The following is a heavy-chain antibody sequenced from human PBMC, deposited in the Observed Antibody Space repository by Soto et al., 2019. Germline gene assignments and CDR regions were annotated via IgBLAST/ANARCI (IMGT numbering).Heavy chain of an antibody. V-gene: IGHV4-34*01. J-gene: IGHJ4*02. D-gene: IGHD4-17*01. Sequence: SETLSLTCAVYGGSFSGYYWSWIRQPPGKGLEWIGEINHSGSTNYNPSLKSRVTISVDTSKNQFSLKLSSVTAADTAVYYCARGGDYGGNHHDYWGQGTLVTVSS. CDR1: GGSFSGYY. CDR3: ARGGDYGGNHHDY. CDR2: INHSGST.